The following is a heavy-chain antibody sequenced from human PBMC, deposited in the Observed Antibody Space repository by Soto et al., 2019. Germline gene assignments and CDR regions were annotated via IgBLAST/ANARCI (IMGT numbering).Heavy chain of an antibody. J-gene: IGHJ2*01. V-gene: IGHV3-30-3*01. CDR1: GFAFSSYA. CDR3: ARENDYSNYPYFDL. D-gene: IGHD4-4*01. CDR2: ISYDGSNK. Sequence: GGSLRLSCAASGFAFSSYAMHWVRQAPGKGLEWVAVISYDGSNKYYADSVKGRFTISRDNSKNTLYLQMNSLRAEDTAVYYCARENDYSNYPYFDLWGRGTLVTVSS.